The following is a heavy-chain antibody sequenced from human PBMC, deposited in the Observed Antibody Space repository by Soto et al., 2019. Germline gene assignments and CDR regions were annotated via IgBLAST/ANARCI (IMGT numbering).Heavy chain of an antibody. D-gene: IGHD6-19*01. J-gene: IGHJ5*02. CDR2: IYHSGST. Sequence: SETLSLTCAVSGGSISSSNWWSWVRQPPGKGLEWIGEIYHSGSTNYNPSLKSRVTISVDKSKNQFSLKLSSVTAADTAVYYCARRYPSSGWYNWCGPWGQGTLVTASS. CDR1: GGSISSSNW. V-gene: IGHV4-4*02. CDR3: ARRYPSSGWYNWCGP.